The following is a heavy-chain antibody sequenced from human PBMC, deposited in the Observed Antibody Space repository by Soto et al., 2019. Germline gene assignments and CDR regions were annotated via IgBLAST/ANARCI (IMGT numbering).Heavy chain of an antibody. CDR2: IYYSGST. D-gene: IGHD2-2*01. Sequence: TSETLSLTCTVSGGSISSGGYYWSWIRQHPGKGLEWIGYIYYSGSTYYNPSLKSRVTISVDTSKNQFSLKLSSVTAADTAVYYCARYCSSTSCYGEYYFDYWGQGTLVTVSS. CDR1: GGSISSGGYY. J-gene: IGHJ4*02. V-gene: IGHV4-31*03. CDR3: ARYCSSTSCYGEYYFDY.